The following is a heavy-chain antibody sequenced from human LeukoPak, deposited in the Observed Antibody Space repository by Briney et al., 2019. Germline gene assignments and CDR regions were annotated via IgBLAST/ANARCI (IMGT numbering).Heavy chain of an antibody. CDR2: INHSGST. CDR3: AREKRITMVRGVINWFDP. Sequence: KPSETLSLTCAVYGGSLSGYYWSWIRQPPGKGLEWIGEINHSGSTNYNPSLKSRVTISVDTSKNQFSLKLSSVTAADTAVYYCAREKRITMVRGVINWFDPWGQGTLVTVSS. D-gene: IGHD3-10*01. CDR1: GGSLSGYY. V-gene: IGHV4-34*01. J-gene: IGHJ5*02.